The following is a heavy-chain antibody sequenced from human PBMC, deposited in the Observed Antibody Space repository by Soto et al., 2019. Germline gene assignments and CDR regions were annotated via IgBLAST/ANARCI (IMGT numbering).Heavy chain of an antibody. J-gene: IGHJ3*02. CDR3: ARDLGNTGYPDAFDI. Sequence: EEQLVESGGGLVKPGESLRLSCAGYGFTFKTYSMNWVRQASGKGLEWVSSISGSSSFIYYAESVRGRLTISRDNAKNSLSLQMNSLRVEDTAVYYCARDLGNTGYPDAFDIWGQGTMVTVSS. CDR1: GFTFKTYS. CDR2: ISGSSSFI. V-gene: IGHV3-21*01. D-gene: IGHD3-9*01.